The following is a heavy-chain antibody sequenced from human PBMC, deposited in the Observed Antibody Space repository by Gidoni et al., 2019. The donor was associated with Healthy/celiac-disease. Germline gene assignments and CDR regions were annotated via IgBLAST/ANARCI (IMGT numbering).Heavy chain of an antibody. CDR3: ARDLESYGDPYYYYGMDV. Sequence: QVQLVASGGGVVQPGRSRRLSCAASGFPFSSYAMHWVRQAPGKGLELVAVISYDGSNKYYADSVKGRFTISRDNSKNTLYLQMNSLRAEDTAVYYCARDLESYGDPYYYYGMDVWGQGTTVTVSS. J-gene: IGHJ6*02. CDR2: ISYDGSNK. V-gene: IGHV3-30-3*01. CDR1: GFPFSSYA. D-gene: IGHD4-17*01.